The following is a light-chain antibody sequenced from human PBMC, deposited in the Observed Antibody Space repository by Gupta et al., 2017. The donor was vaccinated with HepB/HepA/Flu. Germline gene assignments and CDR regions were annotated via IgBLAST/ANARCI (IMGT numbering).Light chain of an antibody. CDR3: MKAVQTP. CDR2: LGS. V-gene: IGKV2-28*01. J-gene: IGKJ4*01. CDR1: QSLLHSNGYNY. Sequence: DIVMTQSPLSLLVTPGEPASISCRSSQSLLHSNGYNYLDWYLQQPGQSPQLLIYLGSNRACGVTDRCSGRGSDTDFTLKISRVEDEDVGVYYCMKAVQTPLGGGTKLEIK.